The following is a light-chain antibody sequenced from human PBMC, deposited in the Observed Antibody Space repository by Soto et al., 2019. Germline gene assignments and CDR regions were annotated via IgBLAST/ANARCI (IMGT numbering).Light chain of an antibody. V-gene: IGKV1-12*01. Sequence: IQMTQSPSSVSASIGDRVTITCRASQDISRWLAWYQQKPGKAPNLLIYGSSSLQSGVPSRFSGSGSGTYFTLTISSLQPEDFATYYCQQANSFPLTFGGGTKVEIK. J-gene: IGKJ4*01. CDR3: QQANSFPLT. CDR2: GSS. CDR1: QDISRW.